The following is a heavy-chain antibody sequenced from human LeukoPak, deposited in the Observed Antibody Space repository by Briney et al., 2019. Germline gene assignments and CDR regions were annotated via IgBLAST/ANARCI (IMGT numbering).Heavy chain of an antibody. D-gene: IGHD3-3*01. CDR3: TTDRTYYDFWSGYSPPFDY. J-gene: IGHJ4*02. CDR1: GFTFSNAW. CDR2: IKSKTDGGTT. Sequence: GSLRLSCAASGFTFSNAWMNWVRQAPGKGLEWVGRIKSKTDGGTTDYAAPVKGRFTISRDDSKNTLYLQMNSLKTEDTAVYYCTTDRTYYDFWSGYSPPFDYWGQGTLVTVSS. V-gene: IGHV3-15*07.